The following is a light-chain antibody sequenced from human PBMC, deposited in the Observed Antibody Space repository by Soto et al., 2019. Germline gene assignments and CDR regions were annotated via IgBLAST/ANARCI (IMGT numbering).Light chain of an antibody. V-gene: IGLV2-14*03. CDR3: SSYTGSSTLV. J-gene: IGLJ2*01. CDR2: DVN. Sequence: QSALTQPASVSGSPGQSITISCTGTSSDVGGYNYVSWYQQHPGKAPKLMIYDVNSRPSGVSNRFSGSKSGNTASLTISGLQADDEADYFCSSYTGSSTLVFGGGTKLTVL. CDR1: SSDVGGYNY.